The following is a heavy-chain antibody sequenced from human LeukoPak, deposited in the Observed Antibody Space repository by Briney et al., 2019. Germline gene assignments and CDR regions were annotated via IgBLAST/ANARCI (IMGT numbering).Heavy chain of an antibody. CDR2: INHSGST. Sequence: SETLSLTCAVYGGSFSGYYWSWIRQPPGKGLEWIGEINHSGSTNYNPSLKSRVTISVDTSKNQFSLKLSSVTAADTAVYYCARDKYSYGQYYYYYYMDVWGKGTTVTISS. D-gene: IGHD5-18*01. CDR3: ARDKYSYGQYYYYYYMDV. CDR1: GGSFSGYY. V-gene: IGHV4-34*01. J-gene: IGHJ6*03.